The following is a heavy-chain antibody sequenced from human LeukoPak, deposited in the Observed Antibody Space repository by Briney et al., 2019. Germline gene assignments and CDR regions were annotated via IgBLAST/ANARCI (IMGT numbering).Heavy chain of an antibody. D-gene: IGHD3-10*01. CDR1: GFTFSSYA. CDR3: AKVMTRTMVRGVPPSDY. V-gene: IGHV3-23*01. J-gene: IGHJ4*02. CDR2: ISGSGGST. Sequence: GGSLRLSCAASGFTFSSYAMSWGRQAPGKGREWVSAISGSGGSTYYADSVKGRFTISRDNSKNTLYLQMNSLRAEDTAVYYCAKVMTRTMVRGVPPSDYWGQGTLVTVSS.